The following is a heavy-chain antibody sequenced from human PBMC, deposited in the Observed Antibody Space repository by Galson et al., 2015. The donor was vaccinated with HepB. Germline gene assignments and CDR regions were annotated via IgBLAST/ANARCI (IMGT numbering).Heavy chain of an antibody. CDR1: GGSFTDHY. Sequence: SETLSLTCGVSGGSFTDHYWSWIRQPPGGGLLWIGEVNHRGITNYNPSFKGRLTMSVDAAKAQFSLKMHSVTAADTSVYFCVRGPSYNIGGYYYRGFDSWGRGILVTVS. D-gene: IGHD3-22*01. CDR3: VRGPSYNIGGYYYRGFDS. V-gene: IGHV4-34*01. J-gene: IGHJ5*01. CDR2: VNHRGIT.